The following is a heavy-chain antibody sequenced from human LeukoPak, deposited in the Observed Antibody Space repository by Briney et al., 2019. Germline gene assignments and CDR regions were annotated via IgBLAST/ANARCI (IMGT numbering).Heavy chain of an antibody. CDR1: GGSISSGGYY. V-gene: IGHV4-31*03. Sequence: PSETLSLNCTVSGGSISSGGYYWSWIRQPPGKGLEWIGYLYYSGSTYYNPSLKSRVTISVDTSKNQFSLKLSSVTAADTAVYYCARGEYSSSSWGVGWFDPWGQGTLVTVSS. J-gene: IGHJ5*02. D-gene: IGHD6-6*01. CDR2: LYYSGST. CDR3: ARGEYSSSSWGVGWFDP.